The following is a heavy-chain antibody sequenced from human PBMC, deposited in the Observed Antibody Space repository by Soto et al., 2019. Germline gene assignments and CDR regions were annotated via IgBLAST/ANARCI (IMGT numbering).Heavy chain of an antibody. Sequence: GESLKISCAASGFTFSSYAMSWVRQAPGKGLEWVSAVSGSGGSTYYADSVKGRFTISRDNSKNTLYLQMNSLRAEDTAVYYCAKDFWGSEVWVVFDYWGQGTLVTVSS. J-gene: IGHJ4*02. CDR3: AKDFWGSEVWVVFDY. D-gene: IGHD3-10*01. CDR1: GFTFSSYA. CDR2: VSGSGGST. V-gene: IGHV3-23*01.